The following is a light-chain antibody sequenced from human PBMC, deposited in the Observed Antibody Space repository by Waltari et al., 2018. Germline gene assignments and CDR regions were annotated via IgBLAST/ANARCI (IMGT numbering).Light chain of an antibody. CDR1: SSNVGAGYD. Sequence: QSVLTQPPSVSGAPGQRVTISCTGSSSNVGAGYDVNWYQQLPGTAPKILIYGDNNRPSGVPDRFSGSKSGTSASLAIIGLQAEDEADYFCQSYDSRLTDNYFFGTGTKVTVL. CDR2: GDN. J-gene: IGLJ1*01. CDR3: QSYDSRLTDNYF. V-gene: IGLV1-40*01.